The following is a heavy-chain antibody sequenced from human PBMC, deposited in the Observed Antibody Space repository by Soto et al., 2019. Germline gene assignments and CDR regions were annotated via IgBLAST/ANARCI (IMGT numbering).Heavy chain of an antibody. J-gene: IGHJ1*01. CDR3: AKDRSDGTEYFQH. CDR1: GFTFSSYG. V-gene: IGHV3-30*18. CDR2: ISYDGSNK. D-gene: IGHD2-15*01. Sequence: RRLSCAASGFTFSSYGMHWVRQAPGKGLEWVAVISYDGSNKYYADSVKGRFTISRDNSKNTLYLQMNSLRAEDTAVYYCAKDRSDGTEYFQHWGQGTLVTVSS.